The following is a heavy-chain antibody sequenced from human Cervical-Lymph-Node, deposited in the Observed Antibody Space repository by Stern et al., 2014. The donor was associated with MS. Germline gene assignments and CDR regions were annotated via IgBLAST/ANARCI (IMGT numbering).Heavy chain of an antibody. D-gene: IGHD3-16*01. CDR2: ITPIVDVT. CDR1: GGTFSTYT. J-gene: IGHJ5*02. V-gene: IGHV1-69*09. CDR3: ARENWGVTANWFAP. Sequence: VQLVESGAEVKKPGSSVKVSCKASGGTFSTYTISWVRQAPGQGLEWMGWITPIVDVTNYAQKFQGRVTITADKSTSAAYKELSNLRSEDTAVYYCARENWGVTANWFAPWGQGTLVTVSS.